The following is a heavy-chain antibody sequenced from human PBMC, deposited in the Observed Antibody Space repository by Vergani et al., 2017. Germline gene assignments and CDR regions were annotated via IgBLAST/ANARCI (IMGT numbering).Heavy chain of an antibody. Sequence: QVQLQQWGAGLLKPSETLSLTCAVYGGSFSGHYWSWIRQPPGKGLEWIGYIYYSGSTNYNPSLKSRVTISVDTSKNQFSLKLSSVTAADTAVYYCARVLGYSSSWYNWFDPWGQGTLVTVSS. V-gene: IGHV4-34*11. D-gene: IGHD6-13*01. J-gene: IGHJ5*02. CDR2: IYYSGST. CDR1: GGSFSGHY. CDR3: ARVLGYSSSWYNWFDP.